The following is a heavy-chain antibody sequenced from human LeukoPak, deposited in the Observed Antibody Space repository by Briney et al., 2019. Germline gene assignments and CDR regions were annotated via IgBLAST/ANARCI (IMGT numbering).Heavy chain of an antibody. CDR1: GFTFSSYS. CDR2: ISSSSSYI. J-gene: IGHJ4*02. CDR3: ARDEVTMRLPFDY. Sequence: GGSLRLSCAASGFTFSSYSMNWVRQAPGKGLEWVSSISSSSSYIYYADSVKGRFTISRDNAKNSLYLQTNSLRAEDTAVYYCARDEVTMRLPFDYWGQGTLVTVSS. D-gene: IGHD4-17*01. V-gene: IGHV3-21*01.